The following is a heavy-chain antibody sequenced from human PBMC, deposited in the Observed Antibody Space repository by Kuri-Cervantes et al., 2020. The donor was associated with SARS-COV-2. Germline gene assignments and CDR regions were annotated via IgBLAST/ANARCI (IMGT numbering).Heavy chain of an antibody. J-gene: IGHJ4*02. Sequence: GESLKISCTASGFTFGDYAMSWVRQAPGKGLEWVGFIRSKAYGGTTEYAASVKGRFTISRDDSKSIAYLQMNSLKTEDTAVYYCTTDPSPPYYYDSSGYSGYWGQGTLVTVSS. CDR2: IRSKAYGGTT. CDR1: GFTFGDYA. V-gene: IGHV3-49*04. D-gene: IGHD3-22*01. CDR3: TTDPSPPYYYDSSGYSGY.